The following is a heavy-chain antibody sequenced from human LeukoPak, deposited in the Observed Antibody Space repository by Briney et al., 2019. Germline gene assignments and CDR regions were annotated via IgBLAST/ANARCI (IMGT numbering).Heavy chain of an antibody. V-gene: IGHV3-23*01. J-gene: IGHJ4*02. CDR3: AKVLVATDY. D-gene: IGHD5-12*01. Sequence: GGSLRLSCAASGFTFTSYSMNWVRQAPGKGLEWVSTISGGGGSTYYADSVKGRFTISRDNSKNTLYLQVNSLRAEDTAVYYCAKVLVATDYWGQGTLVTVSS. CDR2: ISGGGGST. CDR1: GFTFTSYS.